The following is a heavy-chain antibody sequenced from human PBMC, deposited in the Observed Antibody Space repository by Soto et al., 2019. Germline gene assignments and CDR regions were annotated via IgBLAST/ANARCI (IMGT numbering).Heavy chain of an antibody. J-gene: IGHJ6*02. V-gene: IGHV1-69*13. CDR2: IIPIFGTA. D-gene: IGHD2-8*01. CDR1: GGTFSSYA. Sequence: GASVQVSCKASGGTFSSYAISWVRQAPGQGLEWMGGIIPIFGTANYAQKFQGRVTITADESTSTAYMELSSLRSEDTAVYYCARDCANGVCSYGGMDVWGQGTTVTVSS. CDR3: ARDCANGVCSYGGMDV.